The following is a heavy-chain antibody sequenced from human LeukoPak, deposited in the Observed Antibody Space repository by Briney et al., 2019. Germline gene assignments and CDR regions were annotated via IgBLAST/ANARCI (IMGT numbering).Heavy chain of an antibody. CDR1: GGSISSYY. D-gene: IGHD6-13*01. CDR2: IYTSGST. V-gene: IGHV4-4*07. Sequence: PSETLSLTCTVSGGSISSYYWSWIRQPAGKGLEWIGRIYTSGSTNYNPSLKSRVTMSVDTSKNQVSLKLSSVTAADTAVYYCARDRGYSSSWYYFDYWGQGTLVTVSS. J-gene: IGHJ4*02. CDR3: ARDRGYSSSWYYFDY.